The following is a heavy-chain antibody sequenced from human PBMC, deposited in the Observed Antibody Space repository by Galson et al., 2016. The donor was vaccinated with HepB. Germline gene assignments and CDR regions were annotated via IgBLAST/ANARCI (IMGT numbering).Heavy chain of an antibody. Sequence: ETLSLTCAVSGDSITSAKWWSWLRQPPGKGLEWIGCLYYSGSTYYNPSLKSRVTISVDTSKNQFSLNLSAVTAADTAVYYCARYCSSTSCSRYGDILTGYDGPFWGQGTLVTVSS. D-gene: IGHD2-2*01. CDR3: ARYCSSTSCSRYGDILTGYDGPF. CDR1: GDSITSAKW. CDR2: LYYSGST. V-gene: IGHV4-38-2*01. J-gene: IGHJ4*02.